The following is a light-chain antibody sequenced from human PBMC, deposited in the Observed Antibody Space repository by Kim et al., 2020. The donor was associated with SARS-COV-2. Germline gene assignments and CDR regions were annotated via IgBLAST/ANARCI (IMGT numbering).Light chain of an antibody. CDR3: TSYTPSSTLV. Sequence: QSALTQPASVSGSPGRSITISCTATSSDFSTYNYVSWYQHHPGTAPKLMIYDVSERPSGVSNRFSGSKSGRTASLTISGLQAEDEAYYYCTSYTPSSTLVFGGGTQLTVL. CDR2: DVS. CDR1: SSDFSTYNY. V-gene: IGLV2-14*03. J-gene: IGLJ2*01.